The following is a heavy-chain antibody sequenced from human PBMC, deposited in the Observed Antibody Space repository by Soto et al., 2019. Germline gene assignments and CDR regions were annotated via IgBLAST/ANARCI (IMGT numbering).Heavy chain of an antibody. J-gene: IGHJ4*02. CDR2: IIPIIGIA. Sequence: GASVKVSCKASGYTFTSYAMNWVRQAPGQGLEWMGRIIPIIGIANYAQKFQGRVTITADKSTSTAYMELSSLRSEDTAVYYCASSEEDILTGYYDYWGQGTLVTVSS. CDR3: ASSEEDILTGYYDY. CDR1: GYTFTSYA. D-gene: IGHD3-9*01. V-gene: IGHV1-69*04.